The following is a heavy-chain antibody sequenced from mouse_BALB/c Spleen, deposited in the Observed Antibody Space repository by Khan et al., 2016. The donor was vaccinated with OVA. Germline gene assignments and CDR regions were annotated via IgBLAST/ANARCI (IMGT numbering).Heavy chain of an antibody. J-gene: IGHJ2*01. CDR3: ARYKYLARY. D-gene: IGHD3-3*01. V-gene: IGHV2-9*02. Sequence: QVQLKQSGPGLVAPSQSLSITCTVYGYSLTRYGVHWVRQPPGKGLEWLGLIWAGGSTNYNWALMSRLSISIDNSKSLVFLIMNSLKTDDTALCYCARYKYLARYWGQGTTLTVSS. CDR2: IWAGGST. CDR1: GYSLTRYG.